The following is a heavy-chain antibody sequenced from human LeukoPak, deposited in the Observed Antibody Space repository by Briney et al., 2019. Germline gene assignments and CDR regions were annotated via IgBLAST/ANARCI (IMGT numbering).Heavy chain of an antibody. CDR2: INSDGSST. V-gene: IGHV3-74*01. CDR1: GSTFSSSW. D-gene: IGHD3-3*01. J-gene: IGHJ4*02. CDR3: AREGRGGYYGFDY. Sequence: GGSLRLSCAASGSTFSSSWMHWVRQAPGKGLVWVSRINSDGSSTNYADSVKGRFTISRDNAQNTLYLQMNSLRAEDTAVYYCAREGRGGYYGFDYWGQGTLVTVSS.